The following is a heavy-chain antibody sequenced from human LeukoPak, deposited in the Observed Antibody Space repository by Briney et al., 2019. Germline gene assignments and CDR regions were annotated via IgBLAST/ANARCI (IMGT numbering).Heavy chain of an antibody. Sequence: GGSLKISCKGSGSSFTSYWIGWVRQLPGKGLEWMGIIYPGDSDTRYSPSFQGQVTISADKSSSTAYLQWSSLKASDTAMYYCARIRRYYDILTGLHDAFDIWGQGTMVTVSS. J-gene: IGHJ3*02. CDR3: ARIRRYYDILTGLHDAFDI. CDR2: IYPGDSDT. D-gene: IGHD3-9*01. V-gene: IGHV5-51*01. CDR1: GSSFTSYW.